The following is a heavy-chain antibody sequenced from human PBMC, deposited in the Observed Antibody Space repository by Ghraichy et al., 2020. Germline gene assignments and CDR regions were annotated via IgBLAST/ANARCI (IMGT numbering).Heavy chain of an antibody. CDR2: IYTSGST. V-gene: IGHV4-4*07. Sequence: SETLSLTCTVSGGSISSYYWSWIRQPAGKGLEWIGRIYTSGSTNYNPSLKSRVTMSVETSKNQFSLKLSSVTAADTAVYYCARDLDYYDSSGYYYFFDYWGQGTLVTVSS. CDR3: ARDLDYYDSSGYYYFFDY. J-gene: IGHJ4*02. CDR1: GGSISSYY. D-gene: IGHD3-22*01.